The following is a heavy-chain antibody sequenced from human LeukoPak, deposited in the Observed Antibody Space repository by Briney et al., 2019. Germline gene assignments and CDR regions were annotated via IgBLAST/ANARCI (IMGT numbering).Heavy chain of an antibody. CDR2: IRFDGNEK. J-gene: IGHJ4*02. CDR3: AKEQEGRRAAFDY. V-gene: IGHV3-30*02. D-gene: IGHD2-15*01. CDR1: GFTFSSYA. Sequence: GGSLRLSCAASGFTFSSYAMHWVRQAPGKGLEWVAFIRFDGNEKYYADSVKGRFIISRDNSKNTLYLQMSSLRAEDTAVYYCAKEQEGRRAAFDYWGQGTLVTVSS.